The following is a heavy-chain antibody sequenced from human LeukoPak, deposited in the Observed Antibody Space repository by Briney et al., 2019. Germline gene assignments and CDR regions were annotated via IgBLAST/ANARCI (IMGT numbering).Heavy chain of an antibody. V-gene: IGHV4-59*12. J-gene: IGHJ3*02. D-gene: IGHD1-26*01. Sequence: PSETLSLTCTVSGGSISSYYWSWIRQPPGKGLEWIGYIHYSGSTNYNPSLKSRVTISVDTSKNQFSLKLSSVTAADTAVYYCARLRGSYYGRAFDIWGQGTMVTVSS. CDR1: GGSISSYY. CDR3: ARLRGSYYGRAFDI. CDR2: IHYSGST.